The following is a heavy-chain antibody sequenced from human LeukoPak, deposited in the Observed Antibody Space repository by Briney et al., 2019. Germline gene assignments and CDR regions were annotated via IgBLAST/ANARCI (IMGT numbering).Heavy chain of an antibody. Sequence: PSETLSLTCAVYGGSFSDYYWNWIRQPPGKGLEWIGEVNDRGSTNYNPSPKSRVSISVDTSKREFSLRLSSVTAADTAVYYCARGGCNSTSCYLIWMYMDVWGKGTTVTVSS. D-gene: IGHD2-2*01. V-gene: IGHV4-34*01. CDR1: GGSFSDYY. CDR3: ARGGCNSTSCYLIWMYMDV. CDR2: VNDRGST. J-gene: IGHJ6*03.